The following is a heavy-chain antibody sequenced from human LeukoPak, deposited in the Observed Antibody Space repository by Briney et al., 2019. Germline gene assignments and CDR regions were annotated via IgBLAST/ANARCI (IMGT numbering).Heavy chain of an antibody. D-gene: IGHD6-19*01. CDR1: GFTFSSYI. CDR2: ISSSSSYI. V-gene: IGHV3-21*01. CDR3: AREVAVASCDY. J-gene: IGHJ4*02. Sequence: GSLRLSCAASGFTFSSYIMNWVRQAPGKGLEWVSSISSSSSYIYYADSVKGRFTISRDNAKNSLYLQMNSLRAEDTAVYYCAREVAVASCDYWGQGTLVTVSS.